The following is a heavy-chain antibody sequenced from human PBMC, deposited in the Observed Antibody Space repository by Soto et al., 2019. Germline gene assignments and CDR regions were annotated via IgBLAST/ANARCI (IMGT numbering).Heavy chain of an antibody. CDR1: GFTFSSYA. CDR2: ISGSGDTT. Sequence: EVQLLESGGGLVQPGGSLRLSCAGSGFTFSSYAMSWVRQAPGKWLEWVSAISGSGDTTYYADSVKGRFTISRDNSKNTLYLQMNSLRVEDTAVYYCAKDMKYNWNDDDYWGHGILVTVSS. D-gene: IGHD1-20*01. CDR3: AKDMKYNWNDDDY. V-gene: IGHV3-23*01. J-gene: IGHJ4*01.